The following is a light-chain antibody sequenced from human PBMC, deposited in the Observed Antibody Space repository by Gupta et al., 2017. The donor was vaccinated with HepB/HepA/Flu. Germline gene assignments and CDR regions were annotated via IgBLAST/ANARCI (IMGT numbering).Light chain of an antibody. Sequence: QSVLPQPPSASGTPGQRVTISCSGSSSNIGSNTVNWYQQLPGTGPKLLIYSNNQRPSGVPDRFSGSKSGTSASLAISGLQSEDEADYYCAAWDDIMNGHVFGTGTKVTVL. CDR2: SNN. V-gene: IGLV1-44*01. J-gene: IGLJ1*01. CDR1: SSNIGSNT. CDR3: AAWDDIMNGHV.